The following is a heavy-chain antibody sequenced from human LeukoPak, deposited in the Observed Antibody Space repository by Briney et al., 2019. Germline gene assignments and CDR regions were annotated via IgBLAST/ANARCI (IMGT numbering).Heavy chain of an antibody. V-gene: IGHV4-38-2*02. D-gene: IGHD1-7*01. Sequence: SETLSLTCTVSGYSISSGYYWGWIRQPPGKGLEWIGSIYHSGSTYYNPSLKSRVTISVDTSKNQFSLKLSSVTAADTAVYYCARVRNNWNYFSARNNWFDPWGQGTLVTVSS. CDR3: ARVRNNWNYFSARNNWFDP. CDR1: GYSISSGYY. J-gene: IGHJ5*02. CDR2: IYHSGST.